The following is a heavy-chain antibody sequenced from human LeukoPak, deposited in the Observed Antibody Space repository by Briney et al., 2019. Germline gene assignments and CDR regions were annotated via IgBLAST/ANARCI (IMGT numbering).Heavy chain of an antibody. CDR2: IIPILGIA. V-gene: IGHV1-69*02. D-gene: IGHD1-14*01. CDR1: GGTFSSYT. J-gene: IGHJ5*02. CDR3: AAEPGFHTRWFDP. Sequence: SVKVSCKASGGTFSSYTISWVRQAPGQGLEWMGRIIPILGIANYAQKFQGRVTITADKSTSTAYMGLSSLRSEDTAVYYCAAEPGFHTRWFDPWGQGTLVTVSS.